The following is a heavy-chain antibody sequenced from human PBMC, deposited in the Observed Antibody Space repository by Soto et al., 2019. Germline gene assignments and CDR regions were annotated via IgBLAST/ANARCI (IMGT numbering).Heavy chain of an antibody. Sequence: GASVKVSCKASGYTFTSYGISWVRQAPGQGLEWMGWISAYNGNTNYAQKLQGRVTMTTDTSTSTAYMELRSLRSDDTAVYYCARDLRIYCSGGSCYPGDYWGQGTLVTVSS. CDR2: ISAYNGNT. V-gene: IGHV1-18*01. CDR1: GYTFTSYG. CDR3: ARDLRIYCSGGSCYPGDY. D-gene: IGHD2-15*01. J-gene: IGHJ4*02.